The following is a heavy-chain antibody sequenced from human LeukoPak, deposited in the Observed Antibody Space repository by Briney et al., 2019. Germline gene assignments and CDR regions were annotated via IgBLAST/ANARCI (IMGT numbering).Heavy chain of an antibody. CDR2: ISSSSSTI. V-gene: IGHV3-48*04. D-gene: IGHD3-22*01. CDR1: GFTFSSYS. CDR3: ARSNGYYAFDI. J-gene: IGHJ3*02. Sequence: GGSLRLSCAASGFTFSSYSMNWVRQAPGKGLEWVSYISSSSSTIYYADSVKGRFTISRDNAKNTLYLQMNSLRAEDTALYYCARSNGYYAFDIWGQGTMVTVSS.